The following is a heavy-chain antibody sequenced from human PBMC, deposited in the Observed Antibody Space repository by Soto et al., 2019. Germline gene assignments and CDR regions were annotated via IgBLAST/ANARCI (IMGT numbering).Heavy chain of an antibody. CDR1: GFTVSSNY. CDR2: IYSGGST. J-gene: IGHJ5*02. V-gene: IGHV3-53*04. Sequence: HPGGSLRLSCADSGFTVSSNYMSWVRQAPGKGLEWVSVIYSGGSTYYADSVKGRFTISRHNSKNTLYLQMNSLRAEDTAVYYCASAFGLRYFAWPPHWFDPWGQGTLVTV. D-gene: IGHD3-9*01. CDR3: ASAFGLRYFAWPPHWFDP.